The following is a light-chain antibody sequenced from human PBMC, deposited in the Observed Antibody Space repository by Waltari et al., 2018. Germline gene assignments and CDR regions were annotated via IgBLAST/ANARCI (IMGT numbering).Light chain of an antibody. Sequence: DIQMSQSPSSLSASVGDRVTITCRASQDISSYLNWYQQKPGKAPKLLIYYANTLASGVPSRFSGSGSGTEFTLTISSLQPEDFATYYCQQGNSNPRTFGQGTKVEIK. J-gene: IGKJ1*01. CDR1: QDISSY. CDR3: QQGNSNPRT. CDR2: YAN. V-gene: IGKV1-9*01.